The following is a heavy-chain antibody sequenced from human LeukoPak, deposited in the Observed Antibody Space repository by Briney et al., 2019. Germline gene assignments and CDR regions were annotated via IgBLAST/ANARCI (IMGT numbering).Heavy chain of an antibody. CDR3: AISGHTSGENWFDP. V-gene: IGHV1-69*13. CDR2: IIPIFGSA. CDR1: GYTFTGYY. D-gene: IGHD3-10*01. J-gene: IGHJ5*02. Sequence: PVASVKVSCKASGYTFTGYYMHWVRQAPGQGLEWMGGIIPIFGSANYAQKFQGRVTITADESTSTAYMELSSLRSDDTAVYYCAISGHTSGENWFDPWGQGTLVTVSS.